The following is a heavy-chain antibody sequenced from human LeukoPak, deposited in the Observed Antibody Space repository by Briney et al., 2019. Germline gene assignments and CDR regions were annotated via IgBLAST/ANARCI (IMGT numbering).Heavy chain of an antibody. Sequence: GGSLRLSCAASGFIFSNYALMWVRQAPGKGLEWFSSITGRGDETFYADSVKGRFSLSRDNSKNMLYLQMYSLGAEDTAIYYCAKGAAAGLVDWFDPWGQGTLVTVSS. V-gene: IGHV3-23*01. J-gene: IGHJ5*02. CDR2: ITGRGDET. CDR3: AKGAAAGLVDWFDP. D-gene: IGHD6-13*01. CDR1: GFIFSNYA.